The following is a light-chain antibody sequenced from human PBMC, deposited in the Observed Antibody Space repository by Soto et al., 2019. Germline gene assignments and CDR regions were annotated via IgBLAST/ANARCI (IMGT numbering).Light chain of an antibody. J-gene: IGKJ5*01. V-gene: IGKV1-5*01. CDR1: QSIRSW. CDR3: QQLNSYPIT. Sequence: EIQMTRCASTRAASIWGRVTIHCRASQSIRSWLAWYQQKPGKAPKVLIYDASSLESGVPSRFSGSGSGTEFTLTISSLQPDDFATYYCQQLNSYPITFGQGTRLEI. CDR2: DAS.